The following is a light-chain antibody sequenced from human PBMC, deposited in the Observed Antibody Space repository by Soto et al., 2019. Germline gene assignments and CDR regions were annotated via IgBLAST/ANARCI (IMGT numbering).Light chain of an antibody. CDR1: SSNIGAEYD. CDR2: ESS. CDR3: QSYDSSLSVVV. V-gene: IGLV1-40*01. J-gene: IGLJ2*01. Sequence: QSVLTQPSSVSGAPGQTVTISCTGSSSNIGAEYDVHWYQQLPGGAPKLLIYESSDRLSGVPDRFSGSKSGASASLAITGLQAEDEANYYCQSYDSSLSVVVFGGGTKLT.